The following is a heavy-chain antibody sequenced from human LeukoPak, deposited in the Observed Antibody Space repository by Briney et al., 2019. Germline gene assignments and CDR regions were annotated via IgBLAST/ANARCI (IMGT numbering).Heavy chain of an antibody. V-gene: IGHV1-69*06. CDR2: IIPIFGTA. J-gene: IGHJ4*02. CDR3: AREGARIFGVVEEGFDY. D-gene: IGHD3-3*01. Sequence: GASVKVSCKASGGTFSSYAISWVRQAPGQGLEWMGRIIPIFGTANYAQKFQGRVTITADKSTSTAYMELSSLRSEDTAVYYCAREGARIFGVVEEGFDYWGQGTLVTVSS. CDR1: GGTFSSYA.